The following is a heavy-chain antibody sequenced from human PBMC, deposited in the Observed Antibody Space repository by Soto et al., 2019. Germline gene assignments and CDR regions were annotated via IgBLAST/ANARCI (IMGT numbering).Heavy chain of an antibody. V-gene: IGHV4-61*01. CDR2: IYYSGST. J-gene: IGHJ5*02. D-gene: IGHD6-19*01. CDR3: ARDTNSSGWYWFDP. Sequence: PSETLSLTCTVSGGSVSSGSYYWTWIRHPPGKGLEWIGYIYYSGSTNYNPSLKSRVTISVDTSKNQFSLKLSSVTAADTAVYYCARDTNSSGWYWFDPWGQGALVTVSS. CDR1: GGSVSSGSYY.